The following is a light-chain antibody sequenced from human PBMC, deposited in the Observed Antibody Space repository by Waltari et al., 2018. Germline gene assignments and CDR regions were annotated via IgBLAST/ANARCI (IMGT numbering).Light chain of an antibody. Sequence: EIVLTQSPGTLSSSPGERATLSCRASQSVSRTLAWYQQKAGQAPRLLIYDASSRATDIPDRFSGSGSGTDFSLTISRLEPEDFAVYYCQKYGTHPATFGQGTRVEIK. J-gene: IGKJ1*01. CDR2: DAS. CDR1: QSVSRT. CDR3: QKYGTHPAT. V-gene: IGKV3-20*01.